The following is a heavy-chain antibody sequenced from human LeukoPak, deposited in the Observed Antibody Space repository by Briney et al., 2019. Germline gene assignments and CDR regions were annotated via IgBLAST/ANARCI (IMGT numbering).Heavy chain of an antibody. V-gene: IGHV3-23*01. CDR2: ISGGANIT. D-gene: IGHD1-20*01. Sequence: LTGGSLRLSCAASGFILSNYAMSWVRQAPGKGLEWVSAISGGANITYYADSVKGRFTISRDNSKNTLYLQMNSLRAEDTAVYYCAKAGPNFNWLSYYMDVWGKGTTVTVSS. CDR3: AKAGPNFNWLSYYMDV. J-gene: IGHJ6*03. CDR1: GFILSNYA.